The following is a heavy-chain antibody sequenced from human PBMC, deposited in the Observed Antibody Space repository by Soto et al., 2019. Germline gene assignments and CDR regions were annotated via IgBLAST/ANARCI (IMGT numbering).Heavy chain of an antibody. D-gene: IGHD2-15*01. CDR3: ARSEEIGWPFDP. J-gene: IGHJ5*02. CDR2: VYHSGST. CDR1: GDSISGNNW. Sequence: QVQLQESGPGLVKPSGTLSLTCAVSGDSISGNNWWIWVRQPPGKGLEWIGEVYHSGSTNYNPSLKSRVTISVDKSKNQFSLKLTSVSAADTAVYYCARSEEIGWPFDPWGRGTLVTVSS. V-gene: IGHV4-4*02.